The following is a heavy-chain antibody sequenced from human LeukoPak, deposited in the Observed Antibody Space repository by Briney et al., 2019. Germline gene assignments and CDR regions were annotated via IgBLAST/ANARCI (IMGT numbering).Heavy chain of an antibody. CDR1: GFTFSSYG. CDR3: ARGGGWLQLSYYFDY. CDR2: IWYDGSNK. J-gene: IGHJ4*02. V-gene: IGHV3-33*01. D-gene: IGHD5-12*01. Sequence: PGGSLRLSCAASGFTFSSYGMHWVRQAPGKGLEWVAVIWYDGSNKYYADSVKGRFTISRDNSKNTLYLQMNSLRAEDTAVYYCARGGGWLQLSYYFDYWGQGTLVTVSS.